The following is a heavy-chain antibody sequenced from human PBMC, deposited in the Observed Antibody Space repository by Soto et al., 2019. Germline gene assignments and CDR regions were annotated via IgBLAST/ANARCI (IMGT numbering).Heavy chain of an antibody. J-gene: IGHJ4*02. Sequence: SETLSLTCSVSGGSFSGYYWSWIRQPPGKGLEWIGEINHSGSTNYNPSLKSRVTISVDTSKNQFSLKLSSVTAADTAVYYCARGLRYFDWFRSVYFDYWGQGTLVTVSS. CDR1: GGSFSGYY. CDR3: ARGLRYFDWFRSVYFDY. V-gene: IGHV4-34*01. D-gene: IGHD3-9*01. CDR2: INHSGST.